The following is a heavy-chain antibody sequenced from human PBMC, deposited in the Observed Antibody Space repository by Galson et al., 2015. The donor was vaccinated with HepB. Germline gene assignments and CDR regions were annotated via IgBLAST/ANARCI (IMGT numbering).Heavy chain of an antibody. CDR2: INSDGSST. V-gene: IGHV3-74*01. Sequence: SLRLSCAASGFTFSSYWMHWVRQAPGKGLVWVSRINSDGSSTSYADSVKGRFTISRDNAKNTLYLQMNSLRAEDTAVYYCARDLFRYYDSSRFDYWGQGTLVTVSS. D-gene: IGHD3-22*01. CDR3: ARDLFRYYDSSRFDY. J-gene: IGHJ4*02. CDR1: GFTFSSYW.